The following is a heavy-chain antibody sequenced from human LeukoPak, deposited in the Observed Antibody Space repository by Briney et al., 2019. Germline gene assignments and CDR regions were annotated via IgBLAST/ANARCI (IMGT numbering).Heavy chain of an antibody. CDR2: IYYSGST. Sequence: PSETLSLTCTVSGGSVSSGSYYWSWIRQPPGKGLEWIGYIYYSGSTNYNPSLKSRVTISVDTSKNQFSLKLSSVTAADTAVYYCARGLQYHGMDVWGQGTTVTVSS. V-gene: IGHV4-61*01. J-gene: IGHJ6*02. D-gene: IGHD2-15*01. CDR1: GGSVSSGSYY. CDR3: ARGLQYHGMDV.